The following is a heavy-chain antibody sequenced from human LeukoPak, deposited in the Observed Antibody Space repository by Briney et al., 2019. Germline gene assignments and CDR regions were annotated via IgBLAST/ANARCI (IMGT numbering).Heavy chain of an antibody. CDR2: INPNSGGT. D-gene: IGHD3-22*01. Sequence: ASVKVSCKASGYTFTGYYMHWVRQAPGQGLEWMGWINPNSGGTNYAQKFQGRVTMTRDTSISTAYMELSRLRSDDTAVYYCARDLVSGYDSSGYYFVPGYWGQGTLVTVPS. CDR3: ARDLVSGYDSSGYYFVPGY. CDR1: GYTFTGYY. J-gene: IGHJ4*02. V-gene: IGHV1-2*02.